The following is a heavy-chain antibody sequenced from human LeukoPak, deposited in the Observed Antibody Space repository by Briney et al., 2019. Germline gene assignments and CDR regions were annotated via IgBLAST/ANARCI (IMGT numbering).Heavy chain of an antibody. CDR3: ARGVQIVGAPKL. Sequence: GASVKVSCKASGGTFSSYAISWVRQAPGQGLEWMGGIIPIFGTANYAQKFQGRVTITADESTSTAYMELSSLRSEDTAVYYCARGVQIVGAPKLWGQGTMVTVSS. CDR2: IIPIFGTA. CDR1: GGTFSSYA. D-gene: IGHD1-26*01. J-gene: IGHJ3*01. V-gene: IGHV1-69*13.